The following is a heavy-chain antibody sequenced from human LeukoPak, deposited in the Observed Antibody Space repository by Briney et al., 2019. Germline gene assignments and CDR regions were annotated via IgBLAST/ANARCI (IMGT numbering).Heavy chain of an antibody. V-gene: IGHV3-30*02. CDR3: AKDLSSGSRRAY. D-gene: IGHD6-19*01. J-gene: IGHJ4*02. CDR1: GFTFSTHD. Sequence: GGSLRLSCGASGFTFSTHDMHWVRQAPGKGLEWVAFIRYDGSHEYYADSVKGRFTISRDNSKNTLYLQMNSLRAEDTGVYYCAKDLSSGSRRAYWGQGTLVTVSS. CDR2: IRYDGSHE.